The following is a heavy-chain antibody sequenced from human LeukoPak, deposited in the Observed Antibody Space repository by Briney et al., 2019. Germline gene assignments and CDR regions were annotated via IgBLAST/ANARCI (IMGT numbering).Heavy chain of an antibody. V-gene: IGHV4-59*08. Sequence: PSETLSLTCTVSGGSISSYYWSWIRQPPGKGLEWIGYIYYSGSTNYNPSLKSRVTISVDTSKNQFSLKLSSVTAADTAVYYCARQRYSGNWFDPWGQGTLVTVSS. CDR1: GGSISSYY. D-gene: IGHD1-26*01. CDR2: IYYSGST. J-gene: IGHJ5*02. CDR3: ARQRYSGNWFDP.